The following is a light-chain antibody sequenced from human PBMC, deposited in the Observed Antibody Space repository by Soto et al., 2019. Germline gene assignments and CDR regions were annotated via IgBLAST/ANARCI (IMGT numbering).Light chain of an antibody. Sequence: QSVLTQPASVSGSPGQSIAISCTGTSSDVGGYNYVSWYQQHPGKAPKLILYKISDRPSGVSSRFSGSKSGSTASLTISGLQVEDEGDYYCCSPTTTSTLVFGTGTKVTVL. V-gene: IGLV2-14*01. CDR3: CSPTTTSTLV. CDR1: SSDVGGYNY. CDR2: KIS. J-gene: IGLJ1*01.